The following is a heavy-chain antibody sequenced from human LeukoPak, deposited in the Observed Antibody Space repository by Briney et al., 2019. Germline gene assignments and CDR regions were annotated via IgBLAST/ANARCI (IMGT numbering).Heavy chain of an antibody. CDR2: IYYSGST. CDR3: ATGGPDY. Sequence: SETLSLTCTVSGGSISSSSYYWGWIRQPPGEGLEWIGSIYYSGSTYYNPSLKSRVTISVDTSKNQFSLKLSSVTAADTAVYYCATGGPDYWGQGTLVTVSS. D-gene: IGHD2-15*01. V-gene: IGHV4-39*01. CDR1: GGSISSSSYY. J-gene: IGHJ4*02.